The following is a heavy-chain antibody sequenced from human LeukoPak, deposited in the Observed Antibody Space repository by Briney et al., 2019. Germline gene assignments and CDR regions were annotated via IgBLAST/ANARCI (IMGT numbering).Heavy chain of an antibody. V-gene: IGHV1-69*04. CDR3: GRDDDRAREIDY. CDR1: RGTFSKYA. CDR2: IIPILKIP. Sequence: ASVKVSCKASRGTFSKYAISWVRQAPGQGLEWMGRIIPILKIPHYAQKFQGTVTIAADKSTSTAYMELSSLRSEDTAVYYCGRDDDRAREIDYWGQGTLVTVLS. D-gene: IGHD3-22*01. J-gene: IGHJ4*02.